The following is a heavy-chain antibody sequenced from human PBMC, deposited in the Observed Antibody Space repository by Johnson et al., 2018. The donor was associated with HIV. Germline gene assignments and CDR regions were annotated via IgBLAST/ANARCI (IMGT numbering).Heavy chain of an antibody. CDR1: GFTFRNYA. Sequence: VQLVETGGGVVQPGRSLRLSCAASGFTFRNYAMHWVRQAPGKGLEWVAVISYDGNNKYYADSVKGRFTISRDNSKNTVYLQMSSLRAEDTALYYCARGSSGSFDLWGRGTMVTVSS. CDR2: ISYDGNNK. V-gene: IGHV3-30*14. CDR3: ARGSSGSFDL. D-gene: IGHD6-6*01. J-gene: IGHJ3*01.